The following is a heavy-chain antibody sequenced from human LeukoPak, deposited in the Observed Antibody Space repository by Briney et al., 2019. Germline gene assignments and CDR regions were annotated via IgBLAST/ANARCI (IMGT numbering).Heavy chain of an antibody. Sequence: GGSLRLSCAASGFTVSNNYMSWDRQAPGKGLEWVSVIYGGGSTSYADSVKGRFTISRDNFKNILYLQMNSLRADDTAVDYCARDRSDGNYYMVVWGKGTTVTVSS. D-gene: IGHD5-24*01. CDR2: IYGGGST. CDR3: ARDRSDGNYYMVV. CDR1: GFTVSNNY. J-gene: IGHJ6*03. V-gene: IGHV3-53*01.